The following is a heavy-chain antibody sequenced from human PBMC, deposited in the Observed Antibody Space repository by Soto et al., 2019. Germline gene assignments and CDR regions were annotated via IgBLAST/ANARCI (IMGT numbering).Heavy chain of an antibody. CDR2: ISGSGGST. V-gene: IGHV3-23*01. CDR1: GFTFSSYA. Sequence: QTGGSLRLSCAASGFTFSSYAMSWVRQAPGKGLEWVSAISGSGGSTYYADSVKGRFTISRDNSKNTLYLQMNSLRAEDTAVYYCAKDPIDVGSSQLGVFDYWGQGTLVTVSS. D-gene: IGHD6-6*01. J-gene: IGHJ4*02. CDR3: AKDPIDVGSSQLGVFDY.